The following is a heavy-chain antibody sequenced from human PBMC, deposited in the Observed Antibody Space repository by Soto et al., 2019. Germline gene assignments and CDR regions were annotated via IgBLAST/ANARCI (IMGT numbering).Heavy chain of an antibody. J-gene: IGHJ4*02. CDR3: ARALGSWGSYYFDH. Sequence: QITLKESGPPLVRPTQTLTLTCTVSGFSLDTCGVGVGWIRQPPGKAPEWLALIYWDDDKRYSPSLKNRLTITKDTSKNQVVLTVTNMDPVDTVTYYCARALGSWGSYYFDHWGQGTLVTVSS. V-gene: IGHV2-5*02. D-gene: IGHD3-16*01. CDR1: GFSLDTCGVG. CDR2: IYWDDDK.